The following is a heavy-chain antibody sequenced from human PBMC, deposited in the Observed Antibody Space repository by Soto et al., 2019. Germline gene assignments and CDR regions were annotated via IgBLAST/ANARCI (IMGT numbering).Heavy chain of an antibody. CDR2: IYYSGST. J-gene: IGHJ4*02. V-gene: IGHV4-59*05. Sequence: SETLSLTCTVSGGSISSYYWSWIRQPAGKGLEWIGSIYYSGSTYYNPSLKSRVTISVDTSKNQFSLKLSSVTAADTAVYYCARHMGSGYYFDYWGQGTLVTVSS. CDR3: ARHMGSGYYFDY. CDR1: GGSISSYY. D-gene: IGHD6-19*01.